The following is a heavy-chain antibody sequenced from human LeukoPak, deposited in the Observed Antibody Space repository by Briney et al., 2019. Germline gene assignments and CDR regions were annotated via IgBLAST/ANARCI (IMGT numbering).Heavy chain of an antibody. D-gene: IGHD2-8*02. J-gene: IGHJ2*01. Sequence: PGGSLRLSCAASGFTVSSNYMSWVRQAPGKGLEWVSVIYSGGSTYYADSVKGRFTISRDNSKNTLYLQMNSLRAEDTAVYYCARGYSTAMKWYFDLWGRGIVVTVSS. CDR2: IYSGGST. CDR1: GFTVSSNY. V-gene: IGHV3-53*01. CDR3: ARGYSTAMKWYFDL.